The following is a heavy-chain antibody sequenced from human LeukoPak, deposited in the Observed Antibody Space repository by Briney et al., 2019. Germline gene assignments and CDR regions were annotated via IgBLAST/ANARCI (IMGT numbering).Heavy chain of an antibody. J-gene: IGHJ4*02. CDR3: ASIGYYGDPNYYFDY. D-gene: IGHD4-17*01. CDR1: GGTFSSYA. Sequence: SVTVSFTASGGTFSSYAISWVRQAPGQGLEWMGGIIPIFGTANYAQKFQGRVTITADESTSAAYMELSSLRSEDTAVYYCASIGYYGDPNYYFDYWGQGTLVTVSS. CDR2: IIPIFGTA. V-gene: IGHV1-69*13.